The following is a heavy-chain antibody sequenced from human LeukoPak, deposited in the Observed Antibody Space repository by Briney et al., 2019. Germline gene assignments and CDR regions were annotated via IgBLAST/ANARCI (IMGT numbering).Heavy chain of an antibody. V-gene: IGHV4-39*01. CDR3: ASPINYDILTGYLTTFDY. D-gene: IGHD3-9*01. Sequence: PSETLSLTCTVSGGSISSSGYYWGWIRQPPGKGLEWIGGIYYSGSTYYNPSLKSRVTISVDTSKNQFSLELSFVTAADTAVYYCASPINYDILTGYLTTFDYWGQGVLVTVFS. CDR2: IYYSGST. CDR1: GGSISSSGYY. J-gene: IGHJ4*02.